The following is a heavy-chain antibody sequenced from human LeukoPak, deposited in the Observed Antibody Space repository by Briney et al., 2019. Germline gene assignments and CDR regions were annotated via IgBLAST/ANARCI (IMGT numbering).Heavy chain of an antibody. D-gene: IGHD6-13*01. CDR3: ARVLGYSSSWPFDY. CDR2: ISSSSSTI. Sequence: GGSLRLSCAASGFTFSSYSMNWVRQAPGKGLQWVSYISSSSSTIYYADSVKGRFTISRDNAKNSLYLQMNSLRAEDTAVHYCARVLGYSSSWPFDYWGQGTLVTVSS. J-gene: IGHJ4*02. CDR1: GFTFSSYS. V-gene: IGHV3-48*04.